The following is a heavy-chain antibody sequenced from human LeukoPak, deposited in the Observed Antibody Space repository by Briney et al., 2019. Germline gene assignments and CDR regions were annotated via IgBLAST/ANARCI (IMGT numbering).Heavy chain of an antibody. CDR2: ISYDGSNK. Sequence: RSLRLSCAASGFTFSSYGMHWVRQAPGKGLEWVAVISYDGSNKYYADSVKGRFTISRDNSKNTLYLQMNSLRAEDTAVYYCAKDGARDYDYVWGSYRYTEAFDIWGQGTMVTVSS. D-gene: IGHD3-16*02. J-gene: IGHJ3*02. CDR1: GFTFSSYG. CDR3: AKDGARDYDYVWGSYRYTEAFDI. V-gene: IGHV3-30*18.